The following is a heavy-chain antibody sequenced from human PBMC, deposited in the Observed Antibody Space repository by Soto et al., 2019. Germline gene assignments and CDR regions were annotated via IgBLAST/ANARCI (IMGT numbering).Heavy chain of an antibody. V-gene: IGHV3-23*01. D-gene: IGHD2-15*01. CDR1: RFTFSYYG. CDR3: ARKSDCSGGSCPYYFDY. CDR2: ISGTGGRT. Sequence: GGSLRLSCAASRFTFSYYGMSWVRQAPGKGLEWVSGISGTGGRTYYADSVKGRFTISRDNSKNTLFRQMDSLRAEDTAVYYCARKSDCSGGSCPYYFDYWGQGTLVTVSS. J-gene: IGHJ4*02.